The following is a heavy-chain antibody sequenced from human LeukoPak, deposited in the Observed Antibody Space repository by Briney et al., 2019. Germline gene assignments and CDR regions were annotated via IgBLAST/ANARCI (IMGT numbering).Heavy chain of an antibody. CDR1: GDSISSSSDY. CDR2: IYKSGST. CDR3: ARRAPIVSAATSGGWFDP. V-gene: IGHV4-39*01. Sequence: SETLSLTCTVSGDSISSSSDYWGWIRQPPGKGLEWIASIYKSGSTYYNPSLKSRVTISADTSNNQFSLKLSSVTAADTAVYHCARRAPIVSAATSGGWFDPWGQGTLVTVSS. J-gene: IGHJ5*02. D-gene: IGHD6-25*01.